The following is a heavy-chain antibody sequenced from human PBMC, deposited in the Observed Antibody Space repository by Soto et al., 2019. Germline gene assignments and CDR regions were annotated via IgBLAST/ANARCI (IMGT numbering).Heavy chain of an antibody. CDR1: GYTFITYA. CDR3: VGSAGGSPPWFDI. D-gene: IGHD3-16*01. Sequence: QAHLVQSGAEVKKPGASVKVSCKASGYTFITYALHWVRQAPGQRLEWMGWINAGNGDTKYSQKFQGSVTITRDISATTAYMELSSLSSEDTAVYYCVGSAGGSPPWFDIWGQGTMVTVSS. CDR2: INAGNGDT. J-gene: IGHJ3*02. V-gene: IGHV1-3*01.